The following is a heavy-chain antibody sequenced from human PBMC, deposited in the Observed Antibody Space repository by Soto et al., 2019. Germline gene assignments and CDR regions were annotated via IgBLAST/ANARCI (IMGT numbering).Heavy chain of an antibody. CDR2: MNPNSGNT. CDR3: ARGKWAAHRSDP. J-gene: IGHJ5*02. CDR1: GYTFTSYD. V-gene: IGHV1-8*01. D-gene: IGHD2-8*01. Sequence: QVQLVQSGAEVKKPGASVKVSCKASGYTFTSYDINWVRQATGQGLEWMGWMNPNSGNTGYAQKFQGRVTVTRDTAISTAYMELSSLRSEDTAVYYRARGKWAAHRSDPWGQGTLVTVSS.